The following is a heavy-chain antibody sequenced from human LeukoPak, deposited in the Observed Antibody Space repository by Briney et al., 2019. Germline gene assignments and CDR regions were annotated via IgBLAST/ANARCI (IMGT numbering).Heavy chain of an antibody. J-gene: IGHJ6*03. D-gene: IGHD3-3*02. V-gene: IGHV3-30*02. Sequence: GGSLRLSCGASGFTFSNYGIHWVRQAPGKGLEWVAFIRYDGRNKYYADSVKGRFTISRDNSKNTLYLQMNSLRAEDTAVYYCARDRLAFQSGHYYYYMDVWGKGTTVTVSS. CDR2: IRYDGRNK. CDR3: ARDRLAFQSGHYYYYMDV. CDR1: GFTFSNYG.